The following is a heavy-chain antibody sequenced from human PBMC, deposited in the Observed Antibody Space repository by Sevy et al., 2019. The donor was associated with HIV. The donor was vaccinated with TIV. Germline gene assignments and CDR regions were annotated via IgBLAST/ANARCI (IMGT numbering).Heavy chain of an antibody. Sequence: GALRLSCGASGFTLSSYDMHWVRQAAGKGLEWVLGIGSGGDAYYPGSVKGRFTISRENAKNSLYLQMNSLSAGDTAVYYCARRGGYSDYGLDVWGQGTTVTVSS. CDR1: GFTLSSYD. D-gene: IGHD5-12*01. CDR2: IGSGGDA. CDR3: ARRGGYSDYGLDV. V-gene: IGHV3-13*01. J-gene: IGHJ6*02.